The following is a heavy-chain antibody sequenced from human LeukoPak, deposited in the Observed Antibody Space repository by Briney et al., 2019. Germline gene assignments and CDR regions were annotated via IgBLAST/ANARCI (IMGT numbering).Heavy chain of an antibody. D-gene: IGHD3-22*01. CDR1: GGTFSSYA. CDR3: ARGPITTRSHFDY. V-gene: IGHV1-69*13. J-gene: IGHJ4*02. Sequence: SVKVSCKASGGTFSSYAISWVRQAPGQGLEWMGGIIPIFATANYAQKFQGRVTITADESTSTAYMELGSLRSEDTAVYYCARGPITTRSHFDYWGQGTLVTVSS. CDR2: IIPIFATA.